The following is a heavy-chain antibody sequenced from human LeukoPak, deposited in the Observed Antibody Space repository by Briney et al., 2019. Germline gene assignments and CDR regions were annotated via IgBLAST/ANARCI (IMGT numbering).Heavy chain of an antibody. J-gene: IGHJ3*02. V-gene: IGHV1-69*04. D-gene: IGHD5-24*01. Sequence: GSSVKASCKASGGTFSSYAISWVRQAPGQGLEWMGRVIPILGIANYAQKFQGRVTITADKSTSTAYMELSSLRSEDTAVYYCASYRDGYNSAFDIWGQGTMVTVSS. CDR2: VIPILGIA. CDR3: ASYRDGYNSAFDI. CDR1: GGTFSSYA.